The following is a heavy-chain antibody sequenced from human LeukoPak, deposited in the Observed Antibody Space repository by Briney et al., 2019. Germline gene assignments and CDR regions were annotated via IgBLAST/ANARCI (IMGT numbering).Heavy chain of an antibody. D-gene: IGHD2-2*01. V-gene: IGHV3-7*01. CDR3: ARQSSANYYFYLDV. CDR1: GFTFSSHW. J-gene: IGHJ6*03. Sequence: GGSLRLSCAASGFTFSSHWMSWVRQAPGKGLEWVANIKKDGSEKYYVDAVKGRFTISRDNAKNSLYLQMNSLRAEDTAVYYCARQSSANYYFYLDVWGKGTTVTVSS. CDR2: IKKDGSEK.